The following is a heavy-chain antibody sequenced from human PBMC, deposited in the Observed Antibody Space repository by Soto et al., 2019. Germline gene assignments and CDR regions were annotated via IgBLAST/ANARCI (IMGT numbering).Heavy chain of an antibody. V-gene: IGHV2-5*02. CDR3: ARNYDILTGYPPFDY. CDR1: GFSLSTSGLG. Sequence: SGPTLVNPTQTLTLTCTFSGFSLSTSGLGVGWIRQPPGKALEWLALIYWDDDKRYSPSLKSRLTITKDTSKNQVVLTMTNMDPVDTATYYCARNYDILTGYPPFDYWGQGTLVTVSS. D-gene: IGHD3-9*01. CDR2: IYWDDDK. J-gene: IGHJ4*02.